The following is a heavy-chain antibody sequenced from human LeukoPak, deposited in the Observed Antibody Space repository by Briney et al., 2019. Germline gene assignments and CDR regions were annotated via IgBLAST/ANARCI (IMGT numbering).Heavy chain of an antibody. J-gene: IGHJ5*02. CDR3: ARDSGLYYDFWSGSLPPNWFDP. CDR1: GGSISSYY. Sequence: SETLSLTCTDSGGSISSYYWSWIRQPAGKGLEWIGRIYTSGSTNYNPSLKSRVTMSVDTSKNQFSLKLSSVTAADTAVYYCARDSGLYYDFWSGSLPPNWFDPWGQGTLVTVSS. D-gene: IGHD3-3*01. V-gene: IGHV4-4*07. CDR2: IYTSGST.